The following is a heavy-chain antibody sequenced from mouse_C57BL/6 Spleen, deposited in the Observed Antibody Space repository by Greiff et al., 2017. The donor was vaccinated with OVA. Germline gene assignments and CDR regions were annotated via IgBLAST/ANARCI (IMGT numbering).Heavy chain of an antibody. Sequence: VQLQQPGAELVRPGSSVKLSCKASGYTFTSYWMHWVKQRPIQGLEWIGNIDPSDSETNYNQKFKDKATLTVDKSSSTAYMLLSSLTSEDSAVYYCASYSNYVDYAMDYWGQGTSVTVSS. V-gene: IGHV1-52*01. J-gene: IGHJ4*01. CDR3: ASYSNYVDYAMDY. CDR2: IDPSDSET. CDR1: GYTFTSYW. D-gene: IGHD2-5*01.